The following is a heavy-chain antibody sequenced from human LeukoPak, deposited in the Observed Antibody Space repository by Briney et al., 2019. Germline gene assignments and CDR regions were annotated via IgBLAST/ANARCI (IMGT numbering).Heavy chain of an antibody. V-gene: IGHV3-7*01. Sequence: PGGSLRLSCAASGFTFSTYWMSWVRQAPGKVLEWVPNINRDGSEKYYGDSVKGRLTISRDNDENSLFMKMNSLRDEDTAVYYCAKWGPYCNSNYCPAIDYWGQGALVTVSS. J-gene: IGHJ4*02. CDR1: GFTFSTYW. CDR2: INRDGSEK. D-gene: IGHD2/OR15-2a*01. CDR3: AKWGPYCNSNYCPAIDY.